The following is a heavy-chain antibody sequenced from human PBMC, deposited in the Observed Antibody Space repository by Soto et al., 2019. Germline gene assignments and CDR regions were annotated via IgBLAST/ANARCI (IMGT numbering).Heavy chain of an antibody. D-gene: IGHD2-15*01. Sequence: VQLVESGGGVVQPGRSLRLSCAASGFTFSSYAMSWVRQAPGKGLEWVSAISGSGGSTYYADSVKGRFTISRDNSKNTLYLQMNSLRAEDTAVYYCAKVPSVVVASAWFDPWGQGTLVTVSS. CDR1: GFTFSSYA. CDR2: ISGSGGST. J-gene: IGHJ5*02. V-gene: IGHV3-23*04. CDR3: AKVPSVVVASAWFDP.